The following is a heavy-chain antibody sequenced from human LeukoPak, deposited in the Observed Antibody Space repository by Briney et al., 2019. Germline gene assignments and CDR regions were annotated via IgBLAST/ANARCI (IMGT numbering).Heavy chain of an antibody. Sequence: SETLSLTCTVSGGSISSSSYYWGWIRQPPGKGLEWIGSIYYSGSTYYSPSLKSRVTISVDTSKNQFSLKLSSVTAADTAVYYCARDKELWFDYWGQGTLVTVSS. D-gene: IGHD1-7*01. CDR1: GGSISSSSYY. J-gene: IGHJ4*02. CDR3: ARDKELWFDY. V-gene: IGHV4-39*07. CDR2: IYYSGST.